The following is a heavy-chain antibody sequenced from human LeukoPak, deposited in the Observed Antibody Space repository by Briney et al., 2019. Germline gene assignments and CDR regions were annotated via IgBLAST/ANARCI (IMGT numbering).Heavy chain of an antibody. CDR3: ARHPGYYYYYMDV. Sequence: SETLSLTCAVYGGSFSGYYWSRIRQPPGKGLEWIGEINHSGSTNYNPSLKSRVTISVDTSKNQFSLKVTSVTAADTAVYYCARHPGYYYYYMDVWGKGTTVTISS. CDR1: GGSFSGYY. V-gene: IGHV4-34*01. J-gene: IGHJ6*03. CDR2: INHSGST.